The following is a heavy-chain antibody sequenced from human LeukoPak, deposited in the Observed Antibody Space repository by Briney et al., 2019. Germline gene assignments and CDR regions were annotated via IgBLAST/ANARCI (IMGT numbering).Heavy chain of an antibody. CDR2: ISSSSSTI. CDR1: GFTFSSYS. Sequence: PGGSLRLSCAASGFTFSSYSMNWVRQAPGKGLEWVSYISSSSSTIYYADSVKGRFTISRDNAKNSLYLLMNSLRAEDTAVYYCARARLYYYDSSGYYLDYWGQGTLVTVSS. D-gene: IGHD3-22*01. J-gene: IGHJ4*02. V-gene: IGHV3-48*01. CDR3: ARARLYYYDSSGYYLDY.